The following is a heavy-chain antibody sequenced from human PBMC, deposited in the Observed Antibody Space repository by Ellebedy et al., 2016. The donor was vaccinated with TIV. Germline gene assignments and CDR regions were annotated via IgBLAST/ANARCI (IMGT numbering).Heavy chain of an antibody. CDR1: GFIFTSYA. CDR3: ATERSGYDFDY. Sequence: GESLKISCAASGFIFTSYAIHWVRQAPGKGLEWVAVLWYDGSREYYADSVKGRFTVSRDNSKNTLYLQMNSLRTEDTAVYYCATERSGYDFDYWGQGTLVTVSA. CDR2: LWYDGSRE. D-gene: IGHD5-12*01. V-gene: IGHV3-33*08. J-gene: IGHJ4*02.